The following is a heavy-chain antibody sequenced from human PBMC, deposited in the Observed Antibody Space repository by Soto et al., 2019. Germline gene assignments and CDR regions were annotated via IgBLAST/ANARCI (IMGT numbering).Heavy chain of an antibody. CDR1: GFSLTTSGMC. J-gene: IGHJ5*01. CDR3: ARRLKGGTFAWIQIDA. D-gene: IGHD3-16*01. V-gene: IGHV2-70*01. CDR2: IDWGDDK. Sequence: SVPTTVNPTQTLTLTCTFSGFSLTTSGMCVPWIRQPPGKALEWLALIDWGDDKYYNTSLMTRLTLSKDTSKNQVVLTMNNMDPVDTGTYYCARRLKGGTFAWIQIDAWGQETPLTLPS.